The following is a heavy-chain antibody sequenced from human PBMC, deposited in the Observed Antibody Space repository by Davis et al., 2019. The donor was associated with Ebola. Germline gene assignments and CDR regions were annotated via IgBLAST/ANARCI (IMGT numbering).Heavy chain of an antibody. J-gene: IGHJ5*02. CDR2: IYYSGST. CDR3: ARANDFWSGTNWFDP. D-gene: IGHD3-3*01. Sequence: MPSETLSLTCTVSGGSISSGDYYWSWIRQPPGKGLEWIGYIYYSGSTNYNPSLKSRVTISVDTSKNQFSLKLSSVTAADTAVYYCARANDFWSGTNWFDPWGQGTLVTVSS. CDR1: GGSISSGDYY. V-gene: IGHV4-61*08.